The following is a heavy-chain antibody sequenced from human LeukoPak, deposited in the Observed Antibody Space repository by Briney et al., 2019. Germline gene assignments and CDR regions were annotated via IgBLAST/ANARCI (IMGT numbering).Heavy chain of an antibody. CDR3: ARGGGEGYD. CDR2: IIPIFGTA. CDR1: GYTFTNYA. V-gene: IGHV1-69*05. D-gene: IGHD2-15*01. Sequence: ASVKVSCKASGYTFTNYAISWVRQAPGQGLEWMGGIIPIFGTANYAQKFQGRVTITTDESTSTAYMELSSLRSEDTAVYYCARGGGEGYDWGQGTLVTVSS. J-gene: IGHJ4*02.